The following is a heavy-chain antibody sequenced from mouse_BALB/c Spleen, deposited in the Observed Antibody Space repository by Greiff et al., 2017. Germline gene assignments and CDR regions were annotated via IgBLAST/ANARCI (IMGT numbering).Heavy chain of an antibody. J-gene: IGHJ1*01. CDR3: ARNPSDWYFDV. V-gene: IGHV5-17*02. CDR2: ISSGSSTI. Sequence: EVMLVESGGGLVQPGGSRKLSCAASGFTFSSFGMHWVRQAPEKGLEWVAYISSGSSTIYYADTVKGRFTISRDNPKNTLFLQMTSLRSEDTAMYYCARNPSDWYFDVWGAGTTVTVSS. CDR1: GFTFSSFG.